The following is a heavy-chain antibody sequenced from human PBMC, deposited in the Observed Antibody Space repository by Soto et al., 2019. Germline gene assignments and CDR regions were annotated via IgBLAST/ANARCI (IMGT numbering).Heavy chain of an antibody. D-gene: IGHD2-21*01. J-gene: IGHJ4*02. CDR1: GYTFIAYY. Sequence: ASVKVSCKASGYTFIAYYIHWVRQAPGQGLEWMGMINPRGGATGYALKFLGRVSMTRDTSTSTLYMDLSSLRPEDTAFYYCARGAPSVINPYFDSWGQGTLVTVSS. V-gene: IGHV1-46*01. CDR3: ARGAPSVINPYFDS. CDR2: INPRGGAT.